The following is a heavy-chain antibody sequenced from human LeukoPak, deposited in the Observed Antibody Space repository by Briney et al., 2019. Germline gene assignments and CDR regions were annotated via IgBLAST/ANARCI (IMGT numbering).Heavy chain of an antibody. CDR3: ARAQFRFLFDY. Sequence: PGGSLRLSCAASGFTFSSYAMHWVRQAPGKGLEYVSAISSNGGSTYYANSVKGRFTISRDNSKNTLYLQMGSLRAEDMAVYYCARAQFRFLFDYWGQGTLVTVSS. J-gene: IGHJ4*02. CDR1: GFTFSSYA. D-gene: IGHD3-3*01. V-gene: IGHV3-64*01. CDR2: ISSNGGST.